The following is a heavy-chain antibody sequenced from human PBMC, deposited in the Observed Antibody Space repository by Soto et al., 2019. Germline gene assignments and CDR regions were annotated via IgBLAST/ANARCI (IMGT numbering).Heavy chain of an antibody. V-gene: IGHV3-73*02. D-gene: IGHD1-1*01. Sequence: EVQLVESGGGLVQPGGPLKLSCAAYGFTFSGSAMHWVRQASGKGLEWVGRIRSKANRYATAYAPSVKGRFTVARDDSRNTTYLQLNSLKSEDTAVYYCTPEGTGFDYWGQGTLVTVSS. CDR1: GFTFSGSA. CDR3: TPEGTGFDY. J-gene: IGHJ4*02. CDR2: IRSKANRYAT.